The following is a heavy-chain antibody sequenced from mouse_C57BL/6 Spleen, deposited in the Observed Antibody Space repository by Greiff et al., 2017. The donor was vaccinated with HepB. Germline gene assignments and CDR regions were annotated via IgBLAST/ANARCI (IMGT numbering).Heavy chain of an antibody. CDR2: INPNNGGT. D-gene: IGHD1-1*01. V-gene: IGHV1-18*01. Sequence: EVQLQQSGPELVKPGASVKIPCKASGYTFTDYNMDWVKQSHGKSLEWIGDINPNNGGTIYNQKFKGKATLTVDKSSSTAYMELRSLTSEDTAVYYCARGDYYGSSYGRFAYWGQGTLVTVSA. CDR1: GYTFTDYN. CDR3: ARGDYYGSSYGRFAY. J-gene: IGHJ3*01.